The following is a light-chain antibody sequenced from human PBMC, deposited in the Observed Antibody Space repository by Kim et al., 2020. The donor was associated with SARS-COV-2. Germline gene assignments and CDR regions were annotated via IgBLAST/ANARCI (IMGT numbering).Light chain of an antibody. J-gene: IGLJ2*01. V-gene: IGLV2-14*04. Sequence: GQSITISCTGTSSDVGGYNYVSWYQQHPGKAPKLMIYDVSKRPSGVSNRFSGSKSGNTASLTISGLQAEDEADYYCSSYTSSSTLVFGGGNQLTVL. CDR1: SSDVGGYNY. CDR2: DVS. CDR3: SSYTSSSTLV.